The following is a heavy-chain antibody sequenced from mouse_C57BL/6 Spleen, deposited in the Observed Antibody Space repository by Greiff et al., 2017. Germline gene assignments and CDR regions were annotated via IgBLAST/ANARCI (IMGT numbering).Heavy chain of an antibody. Sequence: VQLQQPGTELVKPGASVKLSCKASGYTFTSYWMHWVKQRPGQGLEWIGNINPSNGGTNYNEKFKSKATLTVDKSSSTAYMQLSSLTSEDSAVYYCARQGDGYDGYYGAMDYWGQGTSVTVSS. V-gene: IGHV1-53*01. J-gene: IGHJ4*01. CDR2: INPSNGGT. CDR1: GYTFTSYW. CDR3: ARQGDGYDGYYGAMDY. D-gene: IGHD2-3*01.